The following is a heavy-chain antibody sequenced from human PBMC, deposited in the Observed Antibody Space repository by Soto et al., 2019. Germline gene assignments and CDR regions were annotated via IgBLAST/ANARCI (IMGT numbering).Heavy chain of an antibody. D-gene: IGHD1-7*01. CDR2: IIPIFGTA. CDR1: GGTFSSYA. Sequence: QVPLVQSGAAVTKPGSSVKVSCKASGGTFSSYAISWVRQAPGQGLEWMGGIIPIFGTANYAQQFQGRVTITADESTSTASMQLSSLRSEATAVYYCARECELELRDYYGMDVWGQGTTVTVSS. CDR3: ARECELELRDYYGMDV. J-gene: IGHJ6*02. V-gene: IGHV1-69*01.